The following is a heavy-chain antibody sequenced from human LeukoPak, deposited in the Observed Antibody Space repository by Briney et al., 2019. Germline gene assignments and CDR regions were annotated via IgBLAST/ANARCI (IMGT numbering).Heavy chain of an antibody. V-gene: IGHV4-34*01. CDR1: GGSFSGYY. J-gene: IGHJ4*02. CDR2: INHSGST. D-gene: IGHD6-6*01. Sequence: SETLSLTCAVYGGSFSGYYWSWIRQPPGKGLEWIGEINHSGSTNYNPSLKSRVTIPVDTSKNQFSLKLSSVTAADTAVYYCASDSSSSNFDYWGQGTLVTVSS. CDR3: ASDSSSSNFDY.